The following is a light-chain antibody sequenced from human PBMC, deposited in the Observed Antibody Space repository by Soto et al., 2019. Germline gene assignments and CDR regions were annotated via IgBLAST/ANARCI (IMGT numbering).Light chain of an antibody. CDR3: QQYHTWPIT. V-gene: IGKV3-15*01. J-gene: IGKJ4*01. CDR1: QGVSRK. Sequence: EIVMTQSPATLSVAPGERVTLSCRASQGVSRKLAWYQHKSGQAPRLLISGPSTGATGIPARFSGSGSGTEFTLTISSLQSEDCAIYYCQQYHTWPITFGGGTKVEIK. CDR2: GPS.